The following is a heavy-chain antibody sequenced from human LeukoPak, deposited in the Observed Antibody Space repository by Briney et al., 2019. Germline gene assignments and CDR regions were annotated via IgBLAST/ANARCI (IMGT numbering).Heavy chain of an antibody. CDR1: GFTFSSYS. J-gene: IGHJ3*02. V-gene: IGHV3-21*01. CDR3: ARGVRYSYYEAFDI. D-gene: IGHD5-18*01. CDR2: ISSSSSYI. Sequence: GGSLRLSCAASGFTFSSYSMNWVRQAPGKGLEWVSSISSSSSYIYYADSVKGRFTISRDNAKNSLYLQMNSLRAEDTAVYYCARGVRYSYYEAFDIWGRGTMVTVSS.